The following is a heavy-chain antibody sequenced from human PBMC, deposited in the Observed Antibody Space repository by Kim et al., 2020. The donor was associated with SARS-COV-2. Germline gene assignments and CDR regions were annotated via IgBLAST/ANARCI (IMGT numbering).Heavy chain of an antibody. Sequence: GGSLRLSCAASGFSFDTYAMTWVRQAPGKGPEWLATMTASGDATDYSDSVRGRFVISRDNARKMVFLQMNSLRADDTATYHCVKSTLLRGVTLAGNALDVWGPGSLVSVSS. CDR2: MTASGDAT. V-gene: IGHV3-23*01. CDR1: GFSFDTYA. J-gene: IGHJ3*01. CDR3: VKSTLLRGVTLAGNALDV. D-gene: IGHD3-10*01.